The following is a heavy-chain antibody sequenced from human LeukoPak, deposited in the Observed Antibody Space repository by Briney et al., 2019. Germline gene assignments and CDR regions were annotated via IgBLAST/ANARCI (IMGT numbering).Heavy chain of an antibody. Sequence: GASVKVSCKASGYTFTSYGISWVRQAPGQGLEWMGWISAYNGNTNYAQKLPGRVTMTTDTSTSTAYMELRSLRSDDTAVYYCARDRGPYDSSGYPSFDYWGQGTLVTVSS. J-gene: IGHJ4*02. D-gene: IGHD3-22*01. CDR1: GYTFTSYG. V-gene: IGHV1-18*01. CDR3: ARDRGPYDSSGYPSFDY. CDR2: ISAYNGNT.